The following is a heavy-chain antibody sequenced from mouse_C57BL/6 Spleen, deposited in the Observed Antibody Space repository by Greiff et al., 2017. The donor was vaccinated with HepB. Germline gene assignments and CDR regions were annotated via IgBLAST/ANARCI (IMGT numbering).Heavy chain of an antibody. V-gene: IGHV1-4*01. CDR2: INPSSGYT. D-gene: IGHD1-1*01. Sequence: VQLQQSGAELARPGASVKMSCKASGYTFTSYTMHWVKQRPGQGLEWIGYINPSSGYTKYNQKFKDKATLTADKSSSTAYMQLSCLTSEDSAVYYGARHYYGSSYGDFDVWGTGTTVTVSS. CDR1: GYTFTSYT. CDR3: ARHYYGSSYGDFDV. J-gene: IGHJ1*03.